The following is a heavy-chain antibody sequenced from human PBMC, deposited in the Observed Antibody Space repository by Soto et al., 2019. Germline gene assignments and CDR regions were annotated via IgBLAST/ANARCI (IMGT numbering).Heavy chain of an antibody. CDR1: GFTFSSYS. D-gene: IGHD2-2*01. J-gene: IGHJ5*02. V-gene: IGHV3-48*02. CDR2: ISSSSSTI. Sequence: GGSLRLSWAASGFTFSSYSMSWVRQAPGKGLEWVSYISSSSSTIYYADSVKGRFTISRDNAKNSLYLQMNSLRDEDTAVYYCARDPDIVVGESWFDPWGQGTLVTVSS. CDR3: ARDPDIVVGESWFDP.